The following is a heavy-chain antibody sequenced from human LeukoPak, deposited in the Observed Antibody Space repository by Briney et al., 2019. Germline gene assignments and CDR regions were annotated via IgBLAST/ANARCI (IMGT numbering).Heavy chain of an antibody. J-gene: IGHJ4*02. CDR2: IKQDGSEK. CDR1: GFTFSSYW. V-gene: IGHV3-7*01. D-gene: IGHD4-11*01. Sequence: GGSLRLSCAASGFTFSSYWMSWVRQAPGKGLEWVANIKQDGSEKYYVDSVKGRFTISRDNAKNSLYLQMNSLRAEDTAVYYCARDSHRHQFRGYMTTVKAGSDVWGQGTLVTVSS. CDR3: ARDSHRHQFRGYMTTVKAGSDV.